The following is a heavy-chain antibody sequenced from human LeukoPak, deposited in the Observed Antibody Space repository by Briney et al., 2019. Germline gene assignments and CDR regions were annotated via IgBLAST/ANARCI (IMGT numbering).Heavy chain of an antibody. CDR1: GYTFASYG. Sequence: SVQVSRKASGYTFASYGISWVRQAPAQGLEWMGWISGFNGNTNHAQNLQDRVTMTTDTSTSTAYMELRSLRSDDTAVYFCARVPNQYCTSRCYYTAFDIWGQGTMVTVSS. J-gene: IGHJ3*02. V-gene: IGHV1-18*01. CDR3: ARVPNQYCTSRCYYTAFDI. D-gene: IGHD2/OR15-2a*01. CDR2: ISGFNGNT.